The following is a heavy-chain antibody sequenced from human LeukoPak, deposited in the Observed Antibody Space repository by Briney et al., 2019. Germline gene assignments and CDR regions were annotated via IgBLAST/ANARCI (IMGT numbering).Heavy chain of an antibody. CDR3: AKGGTYGGGADY. Sequence: PSETLSLTCTVPGASISRDYWTWIRQPPGKGLEWIGYIYNGGSTTYSPSLNSRVTISLDTSNNQVSLRLSSVTAADTAVYYCAKGGTYGGGADYWGQGTLVTVSS. D-gene: IGHD1-26*01. J-gene: IGHJ4*02. CDR1: GASISRDY. CDR2: IYNGGST. V-gene: IGHV4-59*01.